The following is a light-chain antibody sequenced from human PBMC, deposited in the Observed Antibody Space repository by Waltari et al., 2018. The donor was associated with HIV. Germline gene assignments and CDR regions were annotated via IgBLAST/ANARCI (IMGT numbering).Light chain of an antibody. V-gene: IGLV2-14*01. J-gene: IGLJ3*02. Sequence: SALTQPASVSGSPGQSITISCTGASSNIGTSKYVSWYLQRPGKAPQFIIYEVTNRPPGVSDRFSGSKSGNTASLTISRLQPEDEAVYFCNSFTNSGTLEFGGGTKLTVL. CDR3: NSFTNSGTLE. CDR1: SSNIGTSKY. CDR2: EVT.